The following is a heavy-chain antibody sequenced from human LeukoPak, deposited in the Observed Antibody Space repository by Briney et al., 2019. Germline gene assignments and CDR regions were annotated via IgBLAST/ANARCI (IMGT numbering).Heavy chain of an antibody. D-gene: IGHD3-10*01. V-gene: IGHV3-64*01. Sequence: GGSLRLSCAASGFTFSTYAMHWVRQAPGKGLEYVSAIKNNGGGTYYASSVQGRFTVSRDNSRSTLYLQMDSLRPDDMAIYYCARVQSTVRGIRGPFDLWGQGTLVTVS. J-gene: IGHJ4*02. CDR1: GFTFSTYA. CDR2: IKNNGGGT. CDR3: ARVQSTVRGIRGPFDL.